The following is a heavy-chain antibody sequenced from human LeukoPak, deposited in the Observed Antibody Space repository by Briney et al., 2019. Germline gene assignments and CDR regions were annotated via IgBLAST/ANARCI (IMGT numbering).Heavy chain of an antibody. D-gene: IGHD2-2*01. CDR2: IYSGGNT. J-gene: IGHJ5*01. V-gene: IGHV3-53*01. CDR3: ARIGHDLYQTFDS. Sequence: GGSLRLSCAASGFSVSSNYMSWVRQAPGKGLEWVSVIYSGGNTYYADSVKGRFTISRDNSKNTLYLQMNSLRAEDTAVYYCARIGHDLYQTFDSWGHGTLITVSS. CDR1: GFSVSSNY.